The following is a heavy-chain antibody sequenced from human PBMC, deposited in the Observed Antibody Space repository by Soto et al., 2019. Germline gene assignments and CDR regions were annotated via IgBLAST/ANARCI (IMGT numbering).Heavy chain of an antibody. CDR2: IYYSGST. CDR3: ARDSWVHYGSGSYHDY. D-gene: IGHD3-10*01. CDR1: GGSIRSGGYY. Sequence: QVQLQESGPGLVKPSQTLSLTCTVSGGSIRSGGYYWSWIRQHPGQGLEWIGYIYYSGSTYYNPSLKSRVTISVDTSKNQFSLKLSSVTAADTAVYYCARDSWVHYGSGSYHDYWGQGTLVTVSS. J-gene: IGHJ4*02. V-gene: IGHV4-31*03.